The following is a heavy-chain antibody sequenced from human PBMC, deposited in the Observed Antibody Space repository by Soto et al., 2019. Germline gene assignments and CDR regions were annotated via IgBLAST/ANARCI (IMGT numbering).Heavy chain of an antibody. CDR2: IKQDGSEK. CDR3: ARDLPDYYYGSGSYYPAPDY. CDR1: GFTFSSYW. J-gene: IGHJ4*02. Sequence: PGGSLRLSCAASGFTFSSYWMSWVRQAPGKGLEWVANIKQDGSEKYYVDSVKGRFTISRDSAKNSLYLQMNSLRAEDTAVYYCARDLPDYYYGSGSYYPAPDYWGQGTLVTVSS. V-gene: IGHV3-7*03. D-gene: IGHD3-10*01.